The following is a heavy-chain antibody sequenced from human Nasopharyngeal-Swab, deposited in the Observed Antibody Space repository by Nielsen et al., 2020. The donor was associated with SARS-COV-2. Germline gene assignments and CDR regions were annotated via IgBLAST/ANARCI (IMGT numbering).Heavy chain of an antibody. CDR1: GYTFSGYF. CDR2: INPNGGVT. D-gene: IGHD3/OR15-3a*01. V-gene: IGHV1-2*06. J-gene: IGHJ4*02. CDR3: ARDRSATFNYYNFWTGPDY. Sequence: ALVKVSCKASGYTFSGYFIHWFRQAPGQGLEWMGRINPNGGVTNYAQKFQVRVTMTRDTSISTVNMQLNRLSSDDTAVYYCARDRSATFNYYNFWTGPDYWGQGTLVTVSS.